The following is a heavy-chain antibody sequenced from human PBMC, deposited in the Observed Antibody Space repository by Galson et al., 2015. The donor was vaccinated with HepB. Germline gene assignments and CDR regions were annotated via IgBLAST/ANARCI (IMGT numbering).Heavy chain of an antibody. J-gene: IGHJ3*02. CDR2: INPSGGST. D-gene: IGHD6-13*01. CDR3: AGERIGIAAGGDAFDI. Sequence: SVKVSCKASGYTFTSYYMHWVRQAPGQGLEWMGIINPSGGSTRYAQKFQGRVTMTRDTSTSTVYMELSSLRAEDTAVYCCAGERIGIAAGGDAFDIWGQGTMVTVSS. V-gene: IGHV1-46*01. CDR1: GYTFTSYY.